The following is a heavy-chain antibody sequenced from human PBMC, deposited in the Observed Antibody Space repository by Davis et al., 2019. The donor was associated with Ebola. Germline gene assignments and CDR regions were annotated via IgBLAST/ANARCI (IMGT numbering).Heavy chain of an antibody. CDR3: ARSPEIEYQLLFGDAFDI. Sequence: ASVKVSCKASGYTFTSYGISWVRQAPGQGLEWMGWISAYNGNTNYAQKLQGRVTMTTDTSTSTAYMELRSPRSDDTAVYYCARSPEIEYQLLFGDAFDIWGQGTMVTVSS. CDR2: ISAYNGNT. D-gene: IGHD2-2*01. CDR1: GYTFTSYG. J-gene: IGHJ3*02. V-gene: IGHV1-18*01.